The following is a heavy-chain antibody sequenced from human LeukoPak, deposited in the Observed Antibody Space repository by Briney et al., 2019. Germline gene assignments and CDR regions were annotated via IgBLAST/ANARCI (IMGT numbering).Heavy chain of an antibody. D-gene: IGHD3-9*01. CDR2: MNPNSGST. J-gene: IGHJ6*03. Sequence: ASVKVSCTASGYTFTSYDINWVRQATGQGLEWMGWMNPNSGSTGYAQKFQGRVTMTRNISISTAYMELSSLRSEDTAVYYCARGPVLTGYRVFYYYYYMDVWGKGTTVTVSS. CDR3: ARGPVLTGYRVFYYYYYMDV. CDR1: GYTFTSYD. V-gene: IGHV1-8*01.